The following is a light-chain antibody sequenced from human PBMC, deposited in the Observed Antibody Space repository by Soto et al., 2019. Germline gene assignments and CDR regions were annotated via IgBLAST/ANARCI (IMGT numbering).Light chain of an antibody. CDR2: AAY. V-gene: IGKV1-39*01. CDR1: QSISSY. CDR3: QQSYSSPPT. J-gene: IGKJ1*01. Sequence: IQITQSTSSLSASVGDRVTITCRAGQSISSYLNWYQQKPGKAPKLLIFAAYSLQSGVPSRFSGSRSGPDFTLTISSLQPEDFATYYCQQSYSSPPTFGQGTKVDIK.